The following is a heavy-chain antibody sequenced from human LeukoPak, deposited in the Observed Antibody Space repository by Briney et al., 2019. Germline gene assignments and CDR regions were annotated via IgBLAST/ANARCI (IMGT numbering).Heavy chain of an antibody. Sequence: GRSLRLSCAASGFTFSSYSMNWVRQAPGKGLEWVSSISSSSSYIYYADSVKGRFTISRDNAKNSLYLQMNSLRAEDTAVYYCARVEFFWSGYYGCYYYYMDVWGKGTTVTVS. CDR3: ARVEFFWSGYYGCYYYYMDV. CDR1: GFTFSSYS. J-gene: IGHJ6*03. V-gene: IGHV3-21*01. D-gene: IGHD3-3*01. CDR2: ISSSSSYI.